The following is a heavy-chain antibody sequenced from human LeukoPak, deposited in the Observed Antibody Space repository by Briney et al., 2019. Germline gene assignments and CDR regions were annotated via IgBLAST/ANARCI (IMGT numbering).Heavy chain of an antibody. CDR3: ATGKDRSGYYYSLDY. CDR2: IIPIFGP. J-gene: IGHJ4*02. V-gene: IGHV1-69*13. CDR1: GGTFSTFP. D-gene: IGHD3-22*01. Sequence: ASVNVSCKASGGTFSTFPISWVRQAPGQGLEWIGGIIPIFGPNYAQKFQGRATISADLATATAYMELSSLTSEDTSVYYCATGKDRSGYYYSLDYWGQGTLVAVSS.